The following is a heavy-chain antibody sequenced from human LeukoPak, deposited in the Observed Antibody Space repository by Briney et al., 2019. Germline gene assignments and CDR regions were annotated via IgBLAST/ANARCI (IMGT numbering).Heavy chain of an antibody. J-gene: IGHJ3*02. CDR3: AKDYRMIAFGGVIGIDAFDI. CDR1: GFTFSSYG. Sequence: GGSLRLSCAASGFTFSSYGMHWVRQAPGKGLEWVAFIRYDGSNEYYADSVKGRFTISRDNSKNTLYLQMNSLRAEDTAVYYCAKDYRMIAFGGVIGIDAFDIWGQGTMVTVS. D-gene: IGHD3-16*02. V-gene: IGHV3-30*02. CDR2: IRYDGSNE.